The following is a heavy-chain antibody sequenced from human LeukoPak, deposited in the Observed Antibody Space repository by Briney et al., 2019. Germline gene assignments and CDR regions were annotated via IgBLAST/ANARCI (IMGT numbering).Heavy chain of an antibody. CDR1: GITFSNYW. CDR2: IKHDGSEK. D-gene: IGHD6-19*01. V-gene: IGHV3-7*03. CDR3: AKTGYSSGKGDY. J-gene: IGHJ4*02. Sequence: GGSLRLSCAASGITFSNYWMSWVRQAPGKGLEWVANIKHDGSEKYYADSVKGRFTISRDNSKNTLYLQMNSLRAEDTAVYYCAKTGYSSGKGDYWGQGTLVTVSS.